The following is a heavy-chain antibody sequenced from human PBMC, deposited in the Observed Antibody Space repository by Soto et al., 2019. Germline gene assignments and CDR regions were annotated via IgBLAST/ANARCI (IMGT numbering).Heavy chain of an antibody. CDR1: GFIFSDYA. D-gene: IGHD6-13*01. Sequence: GSLRLSCAASGFIFSDYAMSWVRQAPGKGLEWVSVISRGGDTTAYADTVKGRFTISRDNPKNTLYLEMNSLRADDTAEYYCARDLGSWYGRFDPWGQGTLVTV. V-gene: IGHV3-23*01. J-gene: IGHJ5*02. CDR3: ARDLGSWYGRFDP. CDR2: ISRGGDTT.